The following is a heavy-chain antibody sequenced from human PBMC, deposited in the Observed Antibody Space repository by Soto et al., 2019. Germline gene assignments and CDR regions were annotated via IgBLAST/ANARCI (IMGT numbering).Heavy chain of an antibody. Sequence: SETLSLTCTVSGDSISGGASFWSWIRQPPGKGLEWIANVYYSGSSYYNPSLKSRLTISVDTTKNQFSLQLKSMTAADTAVYYCAKLSCTSSTCYFPGWFDPWGQGTLVTVFS. CDR2: VYYSGSS. V-gene: IGHV4-31*03. J-gene: IGHJ5*02. CDR3: AKLSCTSSTCYFPGWFDP. CDR1: GDSISGGASF. D-gene: IGHD2-2*01.